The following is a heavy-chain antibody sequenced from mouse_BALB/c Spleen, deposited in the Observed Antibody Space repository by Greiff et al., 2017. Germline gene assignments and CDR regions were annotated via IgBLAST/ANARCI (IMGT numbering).Heavy chain of an antibody. J-gene: IGHJ4*01. CDR1: GYTFTDYA. CDR2: ISTYYGNT. D-gene: IGHD1-1*01. Sequence: QVHVKQSGPELVRPGVSVKISCKGSGYTFTDYAMHWVKQSHAKSLEWIGVISTYYGNTNYNQKFKGKATMTVDKSSSTAYMELARLTSEDSAIYYCAREGITTVYAMDYWGQGTSVTVSS. CDR3: AREGITTVYAMDY. V-gene: IGHV1-67*01.